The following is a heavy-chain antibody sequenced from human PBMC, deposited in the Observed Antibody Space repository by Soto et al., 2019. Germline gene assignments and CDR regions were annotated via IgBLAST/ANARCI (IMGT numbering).Heavy chain of an antibody. CDR1: GFTFSSYE. J-gene: IGHJ6*02. V-gene: IGHV3-48*03. Sequence: PGGSLRLSCAASGFTFSSYEMNWVRQAPGKGLEWVSYISSSGSTIYYADSVKGRFTISRDNAKNSLYLQMNSLRAEDTAVYYCARDHKGGYYYYGMVVWGQGTTVTVSS. CDR3: ARDHKGGYYYYGMVV. CDR2: ISSSGSTI.